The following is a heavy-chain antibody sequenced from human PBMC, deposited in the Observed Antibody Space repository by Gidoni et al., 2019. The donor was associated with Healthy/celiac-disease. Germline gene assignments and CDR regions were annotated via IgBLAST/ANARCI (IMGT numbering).Heavy chain of an antibody. J-gene: IGHJ6*03. CDR3: ARDGGLVVPAAASYYYYYYMDV. CDR1: GYTFTSYG. CDR2: ISAYNGNT. V-gene: IGHV1-18*01. D-gene: IGHD2-2*01. Sequence: QVQLVQSGAEVKKPGASVTVSCKASGYTFTSYGISWVRQAPGQGLERMGWISAYNGNTNDAQKLQGRVTMTTDTSTSTAYMELRSLRSDDTAVYYCARDGGLVVPAAASYYYYYYMDVWGKGTTVTVSS.